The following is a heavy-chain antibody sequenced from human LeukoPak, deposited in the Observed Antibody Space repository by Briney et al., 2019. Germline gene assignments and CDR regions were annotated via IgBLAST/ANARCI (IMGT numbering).Heavy chain of an antibody. V-gene: IGHV3-21*01. Sequence: PSETLSLTCAVSGASISSSPYYWGWIRQPPGKGLEWVSSISSSSYYIYYADSVKGRFTISRDNAKNSLFLQMNSLRAEDTAVYYCARASGKGSGSGYWGQGTLVTVSS. J-gene: IGHJ4*02. CDR3: ARASGKGSGSGY. CDR1: GASISSSPYY. D-gene: IGHD6-19*01. CDR2: ISSSSYYI.